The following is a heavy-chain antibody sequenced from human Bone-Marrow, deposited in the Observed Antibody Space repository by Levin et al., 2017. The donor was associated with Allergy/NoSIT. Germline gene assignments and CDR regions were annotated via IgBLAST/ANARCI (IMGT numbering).Heavy chain of an antibody. CDR2: ISAYNGNT. Sequence: ASVKVSCKASGYTFTSYGISWVRQAPGQGLEWMGWISAYNGNTNYAQKLQGRVTMTTDTSTSTAYMELRSLRSDDTAVYYCARKGFVAARPWYYYGMDVWGQGTTVTVSS. CDR3: ARKGFVAARPWYYYGMDV. V-gene: IGHV1-18*01. J-gene: IGHJ6*02. D-gene: IGHD6-6*01. CDR1: GYTFTSYG.